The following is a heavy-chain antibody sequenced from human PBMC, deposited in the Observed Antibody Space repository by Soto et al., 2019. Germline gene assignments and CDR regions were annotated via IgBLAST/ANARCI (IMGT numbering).Heavy chain of an antibody. CDR1: GFSFSSFG. CDR2: ISYDGSNK. CDR3: AKPASNYYDSGGFFFAN. V-gene: IGHV3-30*18. J-gene: IGHJ1*01. D-gene: IGHD3-22*01. Sequence: QVQLVESGGGVVQPGRSLRLSCAASGFSFSSFGMHWVRQAPGKGLEWVALISYDGSNKYYADSVKGRFTISRDSSNNTLFLQLNSLRAEDTAVYYCAKPASNYYDSGGFFFANWGQGTLVTVSS.